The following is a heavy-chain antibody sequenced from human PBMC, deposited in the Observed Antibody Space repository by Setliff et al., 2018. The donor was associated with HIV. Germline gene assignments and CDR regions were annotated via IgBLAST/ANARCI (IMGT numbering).Heavy chain of an antibody. CDR1: GGSFSGYY. CDR2: INHSGST. V-gene: IGHV4-34*01. D-gene: IGHD3-3*01. CDR3: ASEKKAWSVSDSFYEY. J-gene: IGHJ4*02. Sequence: SETLSLTCAVYGGSFSGYYWSWIRQTPGKGLEWIGEINHSGSTNYNPSLKSRVSISVDTSKKKFSLTLTSMTATDTAVYYCASEKKAWSVSDSFYEYWGQGVPVTVSS.